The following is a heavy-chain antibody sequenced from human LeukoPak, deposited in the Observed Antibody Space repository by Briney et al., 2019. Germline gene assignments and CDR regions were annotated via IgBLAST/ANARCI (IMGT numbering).Heavy chain of an antibody. Sequence: SETLSLTCTVSGGSISSSSYYWGWIRQPPGKGLEWIGSIYYSGSTYYNPSLNSRVTISVDTSKNQFSLKLSSVTAADTAVYYCARLKGDIVVVPAAMGTRIDYWGQGTLVTVSS. D-gene: IGHD2-2*01. CDR3: ARLKGDIVVVPAAMGTRIDY. J-gene: IGHJ4*02. V-gene: IGHV4-39*01. CDR1: GGSISSSSYY. CDR2: IYYSGST.